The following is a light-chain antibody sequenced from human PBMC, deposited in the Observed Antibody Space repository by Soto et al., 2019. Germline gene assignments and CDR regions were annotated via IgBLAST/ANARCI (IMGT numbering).Light chain of an antibody. CDR3: QQRSNWPIT. Sequence: EIVLTQSASTLSWSPGERATLSCGASQSVNNYIAWFRQKHGQPPRLLIYDASNRASGLPARISGSGYGTDFNLTISSLETEDFAVYYCQQRSNWPITFGQGTRLEIK. V-gene: IGKV3-11*01. CDR2: DAS. J-gene: IGKJ5*01. CDR1: QSVNNY.